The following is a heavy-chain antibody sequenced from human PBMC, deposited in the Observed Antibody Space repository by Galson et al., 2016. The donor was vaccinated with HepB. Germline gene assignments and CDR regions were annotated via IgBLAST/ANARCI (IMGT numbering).Heavy chain of an antibody. CDR3: ARDTYDILTGHGTCEH. D-gene: IGHD3-9*01. Sequence: SLRLSCAASGFTISSYSMNWVRQAPGKGLEWVSYISTSGTTIYYADSVKGRFTISRDNAKNTLYLQMNRLRDEDTAVYYCARDTYDILTGHGTCEHWGQGPLVTVPS. V-gene: IGHV3-48*02. CDR2: ISTSGTTI. J-gene: IGHJ4*02. CDR1: GFTISSYS.